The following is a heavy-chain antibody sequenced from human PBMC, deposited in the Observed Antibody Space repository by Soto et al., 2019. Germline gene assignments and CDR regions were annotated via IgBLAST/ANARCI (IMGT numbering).Heavy chain of an antibody. J-gene: IGHJ4*02. D-gene: IGHD5-12*01. Sequence: EVQLVESGGGLVQPGGSLRLSCAASGFTFSSHSMNWVRQAPGKGLEWVSYISSSSSTIYYADSVKGRFTISRDNAKNSLSLQMNSLRAEDTAVYYCARDNPSGYGGCWGQGTLVTVSS. V-gene: IGHV3-48*01. CDR2: ISSSSSTI. CDR3: ARDNPSGYGGC. CDR1: GFTFSSHS.